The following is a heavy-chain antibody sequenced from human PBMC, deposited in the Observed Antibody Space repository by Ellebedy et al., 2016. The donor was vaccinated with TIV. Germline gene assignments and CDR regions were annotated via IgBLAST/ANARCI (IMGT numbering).Heavy chain of an antibody. CDR3: GRGGYIPSRGFDY. J-gene: IGHJ4*02. CDR2: ISAYKGDT. CDR1: GYTFSNYD. Sequence: AASVKVSCKATGYTFSNYDVTWVRRAPGQGLEWMGLISAYKGDTKYSQKAQGRVVLTIDTSTNTAYMELRSLRSDDTAVYYCGRGGYIPSRGFDYCGQGTLVNVSS. V-gene: IGHV1-18*04. D-gene: IGHD6-25*01.